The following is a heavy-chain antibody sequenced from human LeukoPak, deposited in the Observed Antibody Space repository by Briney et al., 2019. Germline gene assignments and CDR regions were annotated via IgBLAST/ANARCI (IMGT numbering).Heavy chain of an antibody. Sequence: GGSLRLSCAASGFTVSSNYMSWVRRAPGKGLEWVSVIYSGGSTYYADSVKGRFTISRDNSKNTLYLQMNSLRAEDTAVYYCARDGRSRIAAANWGQGTLVTVSS. CDR2: IYSGGST. CDR1: GFTVSSNY. D-gene: IGHD6-13*01. J-gene: IGHJ4*02. V-gene: IGHV3-66*01. CDR3: ARDGRSRIAAAN.